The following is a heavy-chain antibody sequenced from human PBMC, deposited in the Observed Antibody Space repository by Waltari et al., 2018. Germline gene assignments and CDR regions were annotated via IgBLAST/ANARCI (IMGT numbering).Heavy chain of an antibody. CDR3: ARGARRTTVTTGWWYFDL. CDR1: GFTYSTYW. D-gene: IGHD4-17*01. J-gene: IGHJ2*01. Sequence: EVQLVESGGGLVQPGGALSLSCAASGFTYSTYWMPWVRQAPGKGLVWVSRSKSDGSSTSYADSVKGRFTISKDNAKNTVYLQMNSLRAEDTAIYYCARGARRTTVTTGWWYFDLWGRGTLVTVSS. V-gene: IGHV3-74*01. CDR2: SKSDGSST.